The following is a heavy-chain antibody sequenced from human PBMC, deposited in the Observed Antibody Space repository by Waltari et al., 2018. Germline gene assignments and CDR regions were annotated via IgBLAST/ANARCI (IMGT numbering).Heavy chain of an antibody. Sequence: QVQLQESGPRLVRPTQTLSLTCSVSGGSINSCHFYWTWIRLPPGKVLEWIVHIHTSGIPHYNPSLKRRLSIPADTSRNQIFLRLTSLTAADTAVYYCARAGQLAADALDLWGQGTVVSVSS. CDR2: IHTSGIP. V-gene: IGHV4-30-4*08. D-gene: IGHD1-1*01. CDR1: GGSINSCHFY. J-gene: IGHJ3*01. CDR3: ARAGQLAADALDL.